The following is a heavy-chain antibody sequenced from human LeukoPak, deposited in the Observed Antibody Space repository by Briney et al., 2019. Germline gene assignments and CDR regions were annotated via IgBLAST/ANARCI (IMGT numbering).Heavy chain of an antibody. CDR2: INHSGST. V-gene: IGHV4-34*01. CDR3: ARGPDILTGYYATTGDY. Sequence: SETLSLTCAVYGGSFSGYYWSWIRQPPGKGLEWIGEINHSGSTNYNPSLKSRVTILVDTSKNQFSLKLSSVTAADTAVYYCARGPDILTGYYATTGDYWGQGTLVTVSS. D-gene: IGHD3-9*01. CDR1: GGSFSGYY. J-gene: IGHJ4*02.